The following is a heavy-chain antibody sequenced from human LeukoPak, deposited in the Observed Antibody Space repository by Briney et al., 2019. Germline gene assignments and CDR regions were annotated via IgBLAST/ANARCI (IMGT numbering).Heavy chain of an antibody. D-gene: IGHD6-6*01. Sequence: SQTLSLTCTVSGGSISSGGYYWSWIRQPPGKGLEWIGYIYHSGSTYYNPSLKSRVTISVDRSKNQFSLKLSSVTAADTAVYYCARDVDSMAARSFDYWGQGTLVTVSS. CDR3: ARDVDSMAARSFDY. V-gene: IGHV4-30-2*01. J-gene: IGHJ4*02. CDR2: IYHSGST. CDR1: GGSISSGGYY.